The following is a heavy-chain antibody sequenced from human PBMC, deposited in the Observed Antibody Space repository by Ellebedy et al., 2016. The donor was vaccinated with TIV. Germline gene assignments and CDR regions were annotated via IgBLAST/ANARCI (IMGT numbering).Heavy chain of an antibody. CDR2: IYYSGST. D-gene: IGHD4-23*01. V-gene: IGHV4-59*08. CDR1: GGSISSYF. Sequence: SETLSLTCTVSGGSISSYFWSWLRQPPGKGLEWIAYIYYSGSTKYSPSLKSRVTISVDTSKNQFSLKLSSVTAADTAVYYCARGTLGGNFHAFDIWGQGTMVTVSS. CDR3: ARGTLGGNFHAFDI. J-gene: IGHJ3*02.